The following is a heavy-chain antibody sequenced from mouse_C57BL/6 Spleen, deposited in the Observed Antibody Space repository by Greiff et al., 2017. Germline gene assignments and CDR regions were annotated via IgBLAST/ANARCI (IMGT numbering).Heavy chain of an antibody. D-gene: IGHD2-5*01. CDR1: GYTFTSYW. Sequence: QVQLQQSGAELVKPGASVKMSCKASGYTFTSYWITWVKQRPGQGLEWIGDIYPGSGSTNYNEKFKSKATLTVDTSSSTAYMQLSSLTSEDSAVYYCARKGDYSNLDYWGQGTTLTVSS. V-gene: IGHV1-55*01. J-gene: IGHJ2*01. CDR3: ARKGDYSNLDY. CDR2: IYPGSGST.